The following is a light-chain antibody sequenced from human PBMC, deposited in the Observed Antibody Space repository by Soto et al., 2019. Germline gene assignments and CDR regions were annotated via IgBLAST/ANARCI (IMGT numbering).Light chain of an antibody. Sequence: EIVLTQSPGTLSLSPGERATLSCRASQSVSSTYLAWYQQKHGQPPRLLIYGASSRATGIPDRFSGSGSGTDFTLTISRLEPEDFAVYYCQQYGSSPTFGQGTKVDIK. CDR1: QSVSSTY. CDR3: QQYGSSPT. J-gene: IGKJ1*01. V-gene: IGKV3-20*01. CDR2: GAS.